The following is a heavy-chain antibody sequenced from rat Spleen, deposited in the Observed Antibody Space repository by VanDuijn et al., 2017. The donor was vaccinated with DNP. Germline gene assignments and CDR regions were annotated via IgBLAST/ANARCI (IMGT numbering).Heavy chain of an antibody. Sequence: EVRLVESGGGLVQPGRSLKLSCTASGFTFSNYDMAWVRQAPTKGLEWVTSIISSGGNTYYRDSVKGRFTVSRDTAKSTLYLHMDSLRSEDTATYYGARLVNTIAPILEYYFDYWGQGVMVTVSS. CDR3: ARLVNTIAPILEYYFDY. V-gene: IGHV5-25*01. J-gene: IGHJ2*01. D-gene: IGHD1-2*01. CDR2: IISSGGNT. CDR1: GFTFSNYD.